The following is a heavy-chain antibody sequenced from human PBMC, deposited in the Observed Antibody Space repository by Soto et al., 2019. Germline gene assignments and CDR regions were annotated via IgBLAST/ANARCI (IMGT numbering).Heavy chain of an antibody. CDR1: GGSISSGGYY. CDR3: ARDSGLFGSGLVSGAFDI. D-gene: IGHD3-3*01. J-gene: IGHJ3*02. Sequence: QVQLQESGPGLVKPSQTLSLTCTVSGGSISSGGYYWSWLRQHPGKGLEWIGYIYYSGSTYYNPSRKSRVTISVDTAKNQCALKLSSVTAADTAVYYCARDSGLFGSGLVSGAFDIWGQGTMVTVSS. CDR2: IYYSGST. V-gene: IGHV4-31*03.